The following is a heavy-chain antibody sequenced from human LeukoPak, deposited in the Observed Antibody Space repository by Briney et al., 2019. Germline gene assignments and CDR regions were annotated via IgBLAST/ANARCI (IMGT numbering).Heavy chain of an antibody. V-gene: IGHV3-23*01. CDR3: ANPGLGSGRRD. Sequence: GGSLRLSCAASGFTFSSYAMSWVRQAPGKGLEWVSAISGSGGNTYYADSVKGRFTISRDNSKNTLYLQMNSLRVEDTAVYYCANPGLGSGRRDWGQGILVTVSS. CDR2: ISGSGGNT. J-gene: IGHJ4*02. CDR1: GFTFSSYA. D-gene: IGHD2-15*01.